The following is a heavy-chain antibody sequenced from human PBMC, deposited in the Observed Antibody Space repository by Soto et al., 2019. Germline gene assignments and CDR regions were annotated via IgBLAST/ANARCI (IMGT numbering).Heavy chain of an antibody. V-gene: IGHV3-23*01. CDR2: ISGSGGST. Sequence: GGSLRLSCAASGFTFSSYAMSWVRQAPGKGLEWVSAISGSGGSTYYADSVKGRFTISRDNSKNTLYLQMNSLRAEDTAVYYCAKDPRAGPGRYYDSSGYPDYWGQGTLVTVSS. CDR1: GFTFSSYA. CDR3: AKDPRAGPGRYYDSSGYPDY. J-gene: IGHJ4*02. D-gene: IGHD3-22*01.